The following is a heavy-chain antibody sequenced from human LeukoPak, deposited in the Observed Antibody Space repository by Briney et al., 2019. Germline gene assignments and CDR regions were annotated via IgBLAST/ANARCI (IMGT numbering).Heavy chain of an antibody. D-gene: IGHD2-21*02. CDR3: AREAYCGGDCYSGFDY. J-gene: IGHJ4*02. V-gene: IGHV4-59*01. CDR2: IYYSGST. CDR1: GGSISSYY. Sequence: PSETLSLTCTVSGGSISSYYWSWIRQPPGKGLEWIGYIYYSGSTNYNPSLKSRVTISVDTSKNQFSLKLSSVTAADTAVYFCAREAYCGGDCYSGFDYWGQGTLVTVSS.